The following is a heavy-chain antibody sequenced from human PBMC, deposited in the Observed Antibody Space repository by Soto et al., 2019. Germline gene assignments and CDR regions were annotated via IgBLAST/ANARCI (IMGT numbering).Heavy chain of an antibody. Sequence: GGSLRLSCAASGFCMDGFAMHLVRQSPGKGLEWVSSISFDSGKIGYADSVTGRFSVSRDNAKNSLFLQLSSLKPEDTAFYFCGKDNPGRYADYYYPCFELWGQGTLITVSS. CDR3: GKDNPGRYADYYYPCFEL. J-gene: IGHJ4*03. CDR1: GFCMDGFA. D-gene: IGHD1-26*01. CDR2: ISFDSGKI. V-gene: IGHV3-9*01.